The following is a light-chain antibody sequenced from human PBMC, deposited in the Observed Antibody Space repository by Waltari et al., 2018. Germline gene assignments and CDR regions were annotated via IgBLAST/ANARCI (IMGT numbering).Light chain of an antibody. Sequence: DIQMTQSPSTLSASVGDRVTITCRASQSIDSWLAWYQQKPGKAPKLLIYKSSSLESGVPSRFSGSGSWTEFTLTISSLQPDDFAAYYCQQYNSYSRTFGQGTKVEIK. V-gene: IGKV1-5*03. CDR2: KSS. CDR3: QQYNSYSRT. CDR1: QSIDSW. J-gene: IGKJ1*01.